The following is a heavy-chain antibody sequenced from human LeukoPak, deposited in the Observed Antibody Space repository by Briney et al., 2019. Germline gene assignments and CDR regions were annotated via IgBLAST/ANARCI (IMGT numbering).Heavy chain of an antibody. Sequence: SETLSLTCTVSGGSISSGGYYWSWIRQHPGQGLEWIGYIYYSGSTYYNPSLKSRVTISVDTSKNQFSLKLSSVTAADTAVYYCTLVEGQGGMAFDIWGQGTMVTVSS. CDR1: GGSISSGGYY. CDR2: IYYSGST. D-gene: IGHD2-8*02. CDR3: TLVEGQGGMAFDI. J-gene: IGHJ3*02. V-gene: IGHV4-31*03.